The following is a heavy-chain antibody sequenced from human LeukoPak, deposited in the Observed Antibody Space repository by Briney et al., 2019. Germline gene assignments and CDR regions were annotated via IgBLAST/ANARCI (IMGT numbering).Heavy chain of an antibody. CDR2: ISYDGSSK. J-gene: IGHJ4*02. CDR1: GFTFSSYG. D-gene: IGHD3-22*01. Sequence: GGSLRLSCAASGFTFSSYGMHWVRQAPGKGLEWVAVISYDGSSKYYADSVKGRFTISRDNSKNTLYLQMNSLRAEDTAVYYCAKKTSYYDSSGYYNYWGQGTLVTVSS. V-gene: IGHV3-30*18. CDR3: AKKTSYYDSSGYYNY.